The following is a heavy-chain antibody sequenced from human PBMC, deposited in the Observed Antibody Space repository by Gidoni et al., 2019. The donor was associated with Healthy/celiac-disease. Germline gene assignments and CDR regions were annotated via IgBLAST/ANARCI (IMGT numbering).Heavy chain of an antibody. D-gene: IGHD6-13*01. V-gene: IGHV4-34*01. Sequence: QVQLQQWGAGLLKPSETLSLTCAVYGGSFSGYYWSWIRQPPGKGLEWIGEINHSGSTNYNPSLKSRVTISVDTSKNQFSLKLSSVTAADTAVYYCARGVAAAGTLIFRDNPGWFDPWGQGTLVTVSS. J-gene: IGHJ5*02. CDR1: GGSFSGYY. CDR2: INHSGST. CDR3: ARGVAAAGTLIFRDNPGWFDP.